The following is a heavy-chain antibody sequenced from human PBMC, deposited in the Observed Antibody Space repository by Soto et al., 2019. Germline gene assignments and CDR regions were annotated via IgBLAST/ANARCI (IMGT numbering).Heavy chain of an antibody. CDR1: GGSIRSGGYY. CDR2: IYYSGNT. Sequence: PSETLSLTCTVSGGSIRSGGYYWSWVRQNPRKGLEWIGNIYYSGNTYYNPSLKSRLTISVDTSKNQFSLNLSSVTAADTAVYYCARDSLMDKEGNARHYFGLDVWGQGTTVTVSS. CDR3: ARDSLMDKEGNARHYFGLDV. J-gene: IGHJ6*02. D-gene: IGHD2-8*01. V-gene: IGHV4-31*03.